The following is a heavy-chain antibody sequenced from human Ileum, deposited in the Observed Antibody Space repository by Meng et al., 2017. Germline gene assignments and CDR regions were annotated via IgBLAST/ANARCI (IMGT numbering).Heavy chain of an antibody. Sequence: QVQRQAAGPGLVQPSETLSLTCTVSGGSISSYYWSWIRQPAGKGLECIGRIYTSGSTNYNPSLKSRVTMSVDTSKNQFSLKLSSVTAADTAVYYCARDVVPTVTYYYNWFDPWGQGTLVTVSS. D-gene: IGHD4-17*01. J-gene: IGHJ5*02. CDR1: GGSISSYY. V-gene: IGHV4-4*07. CDR3: ARDVVPTVTYYYNWFDP. CDR2: IYTSGST.